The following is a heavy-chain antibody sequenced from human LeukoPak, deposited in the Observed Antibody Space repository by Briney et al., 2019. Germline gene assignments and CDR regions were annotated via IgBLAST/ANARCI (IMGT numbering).Heavy chain of an antibody. CDR1: GYTFTSYY. D-gene: IGHD3/OR15-3a*01. J-gene: IGHJ1*01. CDR2: INPSGGST. Sequence: GASVKVSCKASGYTFTSYYMHWVRQAPGQGLEWMGIINPSGGSTSYAQKFQGRVTMTEDTSTDTAYMELSSLRSEDTAVYYCATWTTPTPFQHWGQGTLVTVSS. V-gene: IGHV1-46*01. CDR3: ATWTTPTPFQH.